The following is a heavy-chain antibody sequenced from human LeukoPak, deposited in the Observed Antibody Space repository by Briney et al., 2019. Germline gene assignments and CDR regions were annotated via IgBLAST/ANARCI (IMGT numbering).Heavy chain of an antibody. V-gene: IGHV3-23*01. Sequence: GGSLRLSCAASGFTFSSYAMSWVRQAPGKGLEWVSAISGSGGSTYYADSVKGWFTISRDNSKNTLYLQMNSLRAEDTAVYYCASGSGGSCYDYWGQGTLVTVSS. CDR2: ISGSGGST. D-gene: IGHD2-15*01. J-gene: IGHJ4*02. CDR1: GFTFSSYA. CDR3: ASGSGGSCYDY.